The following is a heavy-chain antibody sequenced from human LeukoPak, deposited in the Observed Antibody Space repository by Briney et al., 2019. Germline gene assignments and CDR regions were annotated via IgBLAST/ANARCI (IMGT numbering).Heavy chain of an antibody. V-gene: IGHV4-4*02. D-gene: IGHD4-17*01. CDR3: ARESSTVTAGYYFDY. Sequence: PSGTLSLTCAVSGGSISSSNWWSWVRQPPGKGLEWIGEIYHSGSTNYNPSLKSRVTISVDKSKNQFSLKLSSVTAADTAVYYCARESSTVTAGYYFDYWGRGTLVTVSS. J-gene: IGHJ4*02. CDR2: IYHSGST. CDR1: GGSISSSNW.